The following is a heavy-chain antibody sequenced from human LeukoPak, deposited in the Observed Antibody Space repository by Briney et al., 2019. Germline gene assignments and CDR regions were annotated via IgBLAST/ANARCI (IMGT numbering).Heavy chain of an antibody. V-gene: IGHV4-34*01. J-gene: IGHJ6*02. Sequence: SETLSLTCAVYGGSFSGYYWSWIRQPPGKGLEWIGYIYHSGSTYYNPSLKSRVTISVDRSKNQFSLKLSSVTAADTAVYYCARDPSGTSGWFDPWGQGTTVTVSS. D-gene: IGHD3-10*01. CDR1: GGSFSGYY. CDR2: IYHSGST. CDR3: ARDPSGTSGWFDP.